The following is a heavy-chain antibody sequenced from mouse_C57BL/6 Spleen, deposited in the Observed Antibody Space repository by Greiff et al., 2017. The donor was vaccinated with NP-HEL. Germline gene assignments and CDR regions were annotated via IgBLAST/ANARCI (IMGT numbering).Heavy chain of an antibody. CDR1: GYTFTSYG. CDR2: IYPRSGNT. J-gene: IGHJ4*01. V-gene: IGHV1-81*01. D-gene: IGHD3-2*02. CDR3: ARGAQATGYYAMDY. Sequence: QVHVKQSGAELARPGASVKLSCKASGYTFTSYGISWVKQRTGQGLEWIGEIYPRSGNTYYNEKFKGKATLTADKSSSTAYMELRSLTSEDAAVYFCARGAQATGYYAMDYWGQGTSVTVSS.